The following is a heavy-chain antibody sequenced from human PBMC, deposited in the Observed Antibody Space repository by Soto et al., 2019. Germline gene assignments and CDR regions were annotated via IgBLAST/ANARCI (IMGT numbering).Heavy chain of an antibody. CDR1: GFTFSNNG. CDR2: IWYDGINK. CDR3: ARDRVQMVDGLDV. D-gene: IGHD2-15*01. V-gene: IGHV3-33*01. J-gene: IGHJ6*02. Sequence: QVQLVESGGGVVQPGRSLRLSCAASGFTFSNNGMHWVRQAPGKGLAWVAVIWYDGINKYYADSVKGRFIISRDNSKNTVYLQMNSMRGVDKAVYYCARDRVQMVDGLDVWGPGTKVTVSS.